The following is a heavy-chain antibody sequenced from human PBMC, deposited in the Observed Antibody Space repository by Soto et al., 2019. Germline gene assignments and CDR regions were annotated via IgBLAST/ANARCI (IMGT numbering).Heavy chain of an antibody. CDR3: ARGIRRYYGSGYYYYYMDV. CDR2: MNPNSDNT. D-gene: IGHD3-10*01. J-gene: IGHJ6*03. V-gene: IGHV1-8*01. CDR1: GYTFTSYD. Sequence: ASVKVSWKASGYTFTSYDINWVRQATGQGLEWMGWMNPNSDNTGYAQKFQGRVTMTRNTSISTAYMELSSLRSEDTAVYYCARGIRRYYGSGYYYYYMDVWGKGTTVTVSS.